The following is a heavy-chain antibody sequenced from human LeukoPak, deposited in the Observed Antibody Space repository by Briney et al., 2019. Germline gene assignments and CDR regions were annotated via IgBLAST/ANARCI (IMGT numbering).Heavy chain of an antibody. V-gene: IGHV3-7*01. D-gene: IGHD3-10*01. CDR2: IKTDGSET. Sequence: GGSLRLSCAASGSTFSSYAMSWVRQAPGEGLACVANIKTDGSETYYVDSVKGRFTISRDNAKNSLFLQMNSLRAEDTAIYYCVSAIRGSPIDYWGQGTLVSVPS. CDR3: VSAIRGSPIDY. J-gene: IGHJ4*02. CDR1: GSTFSSYA.